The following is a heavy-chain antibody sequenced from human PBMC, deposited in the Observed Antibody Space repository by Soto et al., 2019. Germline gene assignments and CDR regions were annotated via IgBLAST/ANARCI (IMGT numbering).Heavy chain of an antibody. V-gene: IGHV1-18*01. CDR3: ARATTVLTFDI. D-gene: IGHD4-17*01. Sequence: EASVKVSCKASGGTFSSYAISWVRQAPGQGLEWMGWIIAFIGNTNYAQKLQGRVTMTTDTSTSTAYMELRSLRSDDTAVYYCARATTVLTFDIWGQGTMVTVSS. CDR1: GGTFSSYA. J-gene: IGHJ3*02. CDR2: IIAFIGNT.